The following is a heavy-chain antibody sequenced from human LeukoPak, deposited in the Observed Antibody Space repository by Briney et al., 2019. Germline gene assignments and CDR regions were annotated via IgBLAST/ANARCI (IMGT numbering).Heavy chain of an antibody. CDR3: AKDERTLYGDPDY. V-gene: IGHV3-30*18. CDR1: GFIFSSYG. Sequence: GGSLRLSRAASGFIFSSYGMHWVRQAPGKGLEWVAVVSFDGSRTYYADSVKGRFTISRDNSKNTLFLQMNSLRADDTAVYYCAKDERTLYGDPDYWGQGTLVTVSS. D-gene: IGHD4-17*01. J-gene: IGHJ4*02. CDR2: VSFDGSRT.